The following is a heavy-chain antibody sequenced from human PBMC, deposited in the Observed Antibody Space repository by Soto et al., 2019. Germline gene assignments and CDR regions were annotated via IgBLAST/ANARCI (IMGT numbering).Heavy chain of an antibody. D-gene: IGHD1-1*01. CDR1: GGSISSGGYY. CDR2: IYATGTT. Sequence: SETLSLTCTVSGGSISSGGYYWSWIRKSAGKGLEWIGRIYATGTTDYNPSLKSRVMMSVDTSKKQFSLKLRSVTAADTAVYYCVRDGTKTLRDWFDPWGQGISVTVSS. J-gene: IGHJ5*02. CDR3: VRDGTKTLRDWFDP. V-gene: IGHV4-61*02.